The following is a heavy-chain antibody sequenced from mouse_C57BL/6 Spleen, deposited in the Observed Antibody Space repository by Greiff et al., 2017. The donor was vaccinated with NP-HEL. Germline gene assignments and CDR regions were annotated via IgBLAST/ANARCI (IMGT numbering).Heavy chain of an antibody. CDR1: GYTFTDYY. D-gene: IGHD4-1*01. CDR3: ARAGTAWFAY. V-gene: IGHV1-26*01. Sequence: EVQLQQSGPELVKPGASVKISCKASGYTFTDYYMNWVKQSHGKSLEWIGDINPNNGGTSYNQKFKGKATLTVDKSSSTAYMELRSLTSEDSAVYYWARAGTAWFAYWGQGTLVTVSA. CDR2: INPNNGGT. J-gene: IGHJ3*01.